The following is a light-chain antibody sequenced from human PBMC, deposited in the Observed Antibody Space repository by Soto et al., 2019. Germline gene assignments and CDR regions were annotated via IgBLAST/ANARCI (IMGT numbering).Light chain of an antibody. Sequence: QSALTQPASVSGSPGQSITISCTGTSSDIGTYNYVSWYQQHPGKAPKLMIYDVNNRPSGVANRFSGSKSGNTASLTISGLQAEDEADYYCSSYTSGDTVVFGGGTKVTVL. CDR1: SSDIGTYNY. CDR2: DVN. J-gene: IGLJ2*01. V-gene: IGLV2-14*01. CDR3: SSYTSGDTVV.